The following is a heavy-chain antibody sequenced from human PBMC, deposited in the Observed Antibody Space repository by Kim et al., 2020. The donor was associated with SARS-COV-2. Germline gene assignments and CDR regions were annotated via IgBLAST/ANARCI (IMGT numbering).Heavy chain of an antibody. V-gene: IGHV3-7*01. Sequence: GGSLRLSCAASGFTFSSYWMSWVRQAPGKGLEWVANINQDGSERYYVDSVKGRFTISRDNAKNSLYLQMNSLRDEDTAVYYCARDHSGYYQGAVDIWGQGTMVTVSS. CDR2: INQDGSER. CDR1: GFTFSSYW. D-gene: IGHD3-9*01. J-gene: IGHJ3*02. CDR3: ARDHSGYYQGAVDI.